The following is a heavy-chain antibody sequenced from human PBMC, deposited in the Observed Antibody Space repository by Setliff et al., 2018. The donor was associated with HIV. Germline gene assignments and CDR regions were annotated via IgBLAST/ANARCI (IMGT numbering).Heavy chain of an antibody. J-gene: IGHJ5*02. CDR2: ISGSGGST. V-gene: IGHV3-23*01. Sequence: PGGSLRLSCAASGFTFSSYAMSWVRQAPGKGLEWVSAISGSGGSTYYADSVKGRFTISRDNAANSLYLQMNSLRVEDTAIYFCARYFYASSSSAIDAWGQGMPVTVSS. D-gene: IGHD3-16*01. CDR3: ARYFYASSSSAIDA. CDR1: GFTFSSYA.